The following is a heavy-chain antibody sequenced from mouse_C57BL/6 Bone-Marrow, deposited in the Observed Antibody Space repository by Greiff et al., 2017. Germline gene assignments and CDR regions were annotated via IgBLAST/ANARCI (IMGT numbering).Heavy chain of an antibody. J-gene: IGHJ2*01. CDR3: ARGVDY. CDR2: INPSSGYT. Sequence: QVQLQQSGAELAKPGASVKLSCKASGYTFTSYWMHWVKQRPGQGLEWIGYINPSSGYTKYNQKFKDKATLTADKSSNTAYMQLSSLTYEDSAVYYCARGVDYWGLGTTLTVSS. V-gene: IGHV1-7*01. CDR1: GYTFTSYW.